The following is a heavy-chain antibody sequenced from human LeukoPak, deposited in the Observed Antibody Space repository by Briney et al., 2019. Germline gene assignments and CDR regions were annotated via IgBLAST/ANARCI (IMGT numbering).Heavy chain of an antibody. CDR3: ANGGGGY. J-gene: IGHJ4*02. D-gene: IGHD4-23*01. Sequence: GGSLRLSCAASGFTFSSYAMHWVRQAPGKGLEWVAVISYDGSNKYYAGSVKGRFTISRDNSKNTLYLQMNSLRAEDTAVYYCANGGGGYWGQGTLVTVSS. CDR2: ISYDGSNK. V-gene: IGHV3-30*01. CDR1: GFTFSSYA.